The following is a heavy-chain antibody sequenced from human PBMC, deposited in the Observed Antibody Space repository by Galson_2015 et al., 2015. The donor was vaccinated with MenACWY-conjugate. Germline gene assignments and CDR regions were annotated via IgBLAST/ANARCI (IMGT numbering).Heavy chain of an antibody. CDR3: ARDNNWSLDS. D-gene: IGHD1-1*01. J-gene: IGHJ4*02. CDR2: IKADGSFS. Sequence: SLRLSCAASGFTFNNYWMHWVRHPPGTGLEWVSYIKADGSFSNYAYSVKGRFTISTDNAKNMVYLHMNSLRDEDTAIYFCARDNNWSLDSWGQGTLVAVSS. V-gene: IGHV3-74*01. CDR1: GFTFNNYW.